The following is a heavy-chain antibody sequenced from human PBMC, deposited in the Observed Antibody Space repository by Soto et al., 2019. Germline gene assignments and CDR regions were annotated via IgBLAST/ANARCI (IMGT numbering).Heavy chain of an antibody. CDR1: GGSISSGDYY. J-gene: IGHJ4*02. CDR2: IYYSGST. CDR3: ARARGARYFDV. V-gene: IGHV4-30-4*01. Sequence: SETLSLTCTVSGGSISSGDYYWSWIRQPPGKGLEWIGYIYYSGSTYYNPSLKSRVTISVDTSKNQFSLKLSSVTAADTAVYYCARARGARYFDVWGQGTLVTVSS. D-gene: IGHD2-15*01.